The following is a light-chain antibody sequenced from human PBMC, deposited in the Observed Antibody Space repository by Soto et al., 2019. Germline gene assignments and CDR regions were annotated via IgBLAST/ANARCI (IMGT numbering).Light chain of an antibody. V-gene: IGLV2-8*01. J-gene: IGLJ1*01. CDR2: EVS. CDR3: SSYAGSSNV. Sequence: QSVLTQPASVSGSPGQSITISCTGTSSDVGGYNYVSWYQQHPGKAPKLMIYEVSNRPSGVPDRFSGSKSGNTASLTVSGLQAEDEADYYCSSYAGSSNVLGTGTKVTVL. CDR1: SSDVGGYNY.